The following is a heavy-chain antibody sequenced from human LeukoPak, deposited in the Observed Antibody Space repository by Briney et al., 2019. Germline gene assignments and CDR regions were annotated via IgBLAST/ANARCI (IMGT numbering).Heavy chain of an antibody. CDR1: GFTFSNYA. CDR2: IRSKTYGGTT. J-gene: IGHJ4*02. Sequence: PGGSLRLSCAASGFTFSNYAMTWVRQAPGKGLEWVGFIRSKTYGGTTEHAASVKGGFTISRDDSKSIAFLQMNSLKTEDTAVYYCTSTRDDFWSGYHRFDYWGQGTLVTVSS. V-gene: IGHV3-49*04. D-gene: IGHD3-3*01. CDR3: TSTRDDFWSGYHRFDY.